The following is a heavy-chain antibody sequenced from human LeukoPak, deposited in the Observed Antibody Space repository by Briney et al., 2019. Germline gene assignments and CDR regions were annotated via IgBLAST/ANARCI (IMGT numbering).Heavy chain of an antibody. CDR3: ARDPAYYYGSGSYYLGSGGNYYGMDV. V-gene: IGHV1-69*13. CDR1: GDTFSSYV. J-gene: IGHJ6*02. CDR2: IIPIFGTA. D-gene: IGHD3-10*01. Sequence: SVKVSCKASGDTFSSYVISWVRQAPGQGLEWMGGIIPIFGTANYAQKFQGRVTITADESTSTAYMELSSLRSEDTAVYYCARDPAYYYGSGSYYLGSGGNYYGMDVWGQGTTVTVSS.